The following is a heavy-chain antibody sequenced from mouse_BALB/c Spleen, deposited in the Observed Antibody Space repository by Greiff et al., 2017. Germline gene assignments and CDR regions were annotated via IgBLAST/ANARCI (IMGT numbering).Heavy chain of an antibody. J-gene: IGHJ4*01. D-gene: IGHD4-1*01. CDR2: IDPANGNT. V-gene: IGHV14-3*02. CDR1: GFNIKDTY. CDR3: ANWDDYAMDY. Sequence: EVQRVESGAELVKPGASVKLSCTASGFNIKDTYMHWVKQRPEQGLEWIGRIDPANGNTKYDPKFQGKATITADTSSNTAYLQLSSLTSEDTAVYYCANWDDYAMDYWGQGTSVTVSS.